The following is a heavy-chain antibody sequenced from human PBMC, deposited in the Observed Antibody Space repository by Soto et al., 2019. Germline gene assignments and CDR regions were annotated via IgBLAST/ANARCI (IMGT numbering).Heavy chain of an antibody. Sequence: EVQLVESGGGLVQPGESLRLSCAASGFTFSSYAMHWVRQAPGKGLEYVSAISGNGGSTYYANSVKGRFTISRDNSKNTLHLQMGSLRAEDMAVYYCASGNNNGWSTLDYWGQGTLVTVSS. CDR1: GFTFSSYA. J-gene: IGHJ4*02. CDR2: ISGNGGST. V-gene: IGHV3-64*01. D-gene: IGHD6-19*01. CDR3: ASGNNNGWSTLDY.